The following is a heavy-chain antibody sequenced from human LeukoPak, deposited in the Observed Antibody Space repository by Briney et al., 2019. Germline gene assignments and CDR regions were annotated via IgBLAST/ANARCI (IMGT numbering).Heavy chain of an antibody. CDR1: GGTFSSYA. J-gene: IGHJ6*03. Sequence: SVKVTCKASGGTFSSYAISWVRQAPGQGLEWMGGIIPIFGTANYAQKFQGRVTITADESTSTAYMELSSLRSEDTAVYYCARDLTGGYDFWSGFVKLYYMDVWGKGTTVTVSS. CDR3: ARDLTGGYDFWSGFVKLYYMDV. D-gene: IGHD3-3*01. V-gene: IGHV1-69*13. CDR2: IIPIFGTA.